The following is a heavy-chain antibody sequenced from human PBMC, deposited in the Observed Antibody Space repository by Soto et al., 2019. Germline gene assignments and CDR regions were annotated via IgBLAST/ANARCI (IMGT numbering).Heavy chain of an antibody. D-gene: IGHD3-10*01. J-gene: IGHJ6*02. CDR1: GGSFSGYY. Sequence: SETLSLTCAVYGGSFSGYYWGWIRQPPGKGLEWIGEINHSGSTNYNPSLKSRVTISVDTSKNQFSLKLSSVTAADTAVYYCARAGRGSGNFAPRMDVWGQGTTVTVSS. CDR3: ARAGRGSGNFAPRMDV. CDR2: INHSGST. V-gene: IGHV4-34*01.